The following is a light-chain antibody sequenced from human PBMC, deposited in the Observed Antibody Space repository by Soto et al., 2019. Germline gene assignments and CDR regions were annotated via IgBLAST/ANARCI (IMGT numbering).Light chain of an antibody. J-gene: IGKJ4*01. CDR2: DAS. Sequence: EIVLTQSPATLSLSPGERATLSCGASRSLSSIYLAWYQQKPGLAPRLVIYDASSRATGIPDRFSGSGSGTDFTLTINRLELEDFAVYYCQQYDNLITFGGGTKVEIK. V-gene: IGKV3D-20*01. CDR1: RSLSSIY. CDR3: QQYDNLIT.